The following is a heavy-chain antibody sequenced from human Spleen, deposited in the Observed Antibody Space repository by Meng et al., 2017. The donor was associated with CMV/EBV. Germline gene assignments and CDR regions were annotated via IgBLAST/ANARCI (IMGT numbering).Heavy chain of an antibody. CDR1: TFSTYG. CDR3: TRDRRYCYGHNCYEWGFEY. Sequence: TFSTYGVHWVRQAPGKGLEWVAFIWYDGSIEYYADSLKGRFTVSRDSSKDTVYLQMNNLRPEDTGVYYCTRDRRYCYGHNCYEWGFEYWGQGTLVTVSS. D-gene: IGHD2-15*01. CDR2: IWYDGSIE. J-gene: IGHJ4*02. V-gene: IGHV3-33*01.